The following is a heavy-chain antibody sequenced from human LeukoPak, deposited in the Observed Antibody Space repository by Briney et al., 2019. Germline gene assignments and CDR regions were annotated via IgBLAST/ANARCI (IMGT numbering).Heavy chain of an antibody. V-gene: IGHV1-2*02. D-gene: IGHD5-12*01. CDR2: INPNSGGT. CDR1: GYTFTGYY. CDR3: AREKDSGYASNWYFDL. J-gene: IGHJ2*01. Sequence: ASVKVSCKASGYTFTGYYMHWVRQAPGQGLEWMGWINPNSGGTNYAQKLQGRVTMTTDTSTSTAYMELRSLRSDDTAVYYCAREKDSGYASNWYFDLWGRGTLVTVSS.